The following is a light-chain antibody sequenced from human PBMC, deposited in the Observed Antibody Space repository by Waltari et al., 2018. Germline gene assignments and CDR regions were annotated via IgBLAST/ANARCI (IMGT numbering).Light chain of an antibody. V-gene: IGKV2-30*01. CDR2: EVS. CDR3: MQGTHWPYT. Sequence: DVVMTQSPLSLPVTLGQPASISCRSSQSLVFSNGNTYLNWFQQRPGQSPRRLIYEVSNRDSGVPDRVSGSGSGPDFTLKISRVEAEDVGLYFCMQGTHWPYTFGQGTKLEIK. CDR1: QSLVFSNGNTY. J-gene: IGKJ2*01.